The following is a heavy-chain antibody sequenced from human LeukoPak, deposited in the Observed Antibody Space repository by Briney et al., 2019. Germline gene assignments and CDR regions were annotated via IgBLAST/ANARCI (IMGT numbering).Heavy chain of an antibody. D-gene: IGHD3-10*01. CDR3: AKAPQYGSGRAFDY. Sequence: GGSLRLSCAASGFIFSSYAMSWVRQAPGKGLEWVSSIANSGGDTYYSDSVKGRFTISRDNSKNTLYLQMNSLGGEDTAFYYCAKAPQYGSGRAFDYWGQGTLVTVSS. V-gene: IGHV3-23*01. J-gene: IGHJ4*02. CDR1: GFIFSSYA. CDR2: IANSGGDT.